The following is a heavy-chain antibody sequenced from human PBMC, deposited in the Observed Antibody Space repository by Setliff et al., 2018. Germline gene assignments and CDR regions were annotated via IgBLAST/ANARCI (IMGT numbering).Heavy chain of an antibody. J-gene: IGHJ3*01. CDR1: GYTFTSYG. CDR2: ISVYNGNT. D-gene: IGHD1-26*01. CDR3: VREYSGGGLT. V-gene: IGHV1-18*01. Sequence: ASVKASCKASGYTFTSYGFSWVRQAPGQGLEWMGRISVYNGNTNYGQKYQGRVAMTTDTSTNTVYMELRSLRSDDTAVYFCVREYSGGGLTWGQGTMVTVSS.